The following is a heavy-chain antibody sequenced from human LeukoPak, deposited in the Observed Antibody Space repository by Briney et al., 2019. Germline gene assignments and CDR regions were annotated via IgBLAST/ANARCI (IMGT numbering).Heavy chain of an antibody. J-gene: IGHJ3*02. V-gene: IGHV1-46*01. CDR1: GYTFTSYY. CDR2: INPSGGST. CDR3: ARDGESGYCSSTSCPDAFDI. D-gene: IGHD2-2*01. Sequence: ASVKVSCKASGYTFTSYYMHWVRQAPGQGPEWMGIINPSGGSTSYAQKFQGRVTMTRDTSTSTVYMELSSLRSEDTAVYYCARDGESGYCSSTSCPDAFDIWGQGTMVTVSS.